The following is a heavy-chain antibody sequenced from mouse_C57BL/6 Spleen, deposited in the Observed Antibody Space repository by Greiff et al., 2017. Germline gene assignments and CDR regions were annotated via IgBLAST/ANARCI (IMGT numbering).Heavy chain of an antibody. D-gene: IGHD2-3*01. CDR1: GFTFSSYT. V-gene: IGHV5-9*01. CDR3: ARLVTTYYFDY. CDR2: ISGGGGNT. Sequence: EVQLVESGGGLVKPGGSLKLSCAASGFTFSSYTMSWVRQTPEKRLEWVATISGGGGNTYYPDSVKGRFTISRDNAKNTLYLLMSSLRSEDTALYYCARLVTTYYFDYWGQGTTLTVAS. J-gene: IGHJ2*01.